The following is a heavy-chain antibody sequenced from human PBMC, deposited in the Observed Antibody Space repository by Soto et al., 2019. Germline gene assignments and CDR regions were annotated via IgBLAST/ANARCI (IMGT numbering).Heavy chain of an antibody. Sequence: EVQLVESGGGLVQTGGSLRLSCAASGFTFSRYWMKWVRQAPGKGLEWVANIKQDGSETYYVDSVKGRFTISRDNAKNSLFLQMNSLRAEDTAVYYCAGGSGWLSDSWGQGPLVTVSS. J-gene: IGHJ4*02. V-gene: IGHV3-7*05. D-gene: IGHD6-19*01. CDR2: IKQDGSET. CDR1: GFTFSRYW. CDR3: AGGSGWLSDS.